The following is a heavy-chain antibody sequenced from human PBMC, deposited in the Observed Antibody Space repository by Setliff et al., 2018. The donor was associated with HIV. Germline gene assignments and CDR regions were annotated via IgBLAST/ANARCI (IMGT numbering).Heavy chain of an antibody. J-gene: IGHJ4*02. CDR2: VYARGSA. Sequence: TLSLTCTVSGDSMNSVSYSWAWLRQSAGKGPEWIGHVYARGSANYNPSLTSRVTISVPTSKNQFSLNLNSVTAADTATYYCARGRLMGSSVLFFDFWGQGILVTVSS. CDR1: GDSMNSVSYS. CDR3: ARGRLMGSSVLFFDF. D-gene: IGHD2-21*01. V-gene: IGHV4-61*09.